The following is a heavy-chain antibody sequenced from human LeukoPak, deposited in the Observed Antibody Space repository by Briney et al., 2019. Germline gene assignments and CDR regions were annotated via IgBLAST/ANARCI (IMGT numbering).Heavy chain of an antibody. CDR2: IRSDTKTI. J-gene: IGHJ6*02. V-gene: IGHV3-48*01. CDR1: GFTFNNDP. D-gene: IGHD1-1*01. Sequence: GGSLRLSCAASGFTFNNDPMNWVRQAPGKGLEWVAHIRSDTKTIVYADSVKGRFIISRDNAKNSLSLQMNSLRAEDTAVYYCARDPNHGNLDYYYYYGMDVWGQGTTVTVSS. CDR3: ARDPNHGNLDYYYYYGMDV.